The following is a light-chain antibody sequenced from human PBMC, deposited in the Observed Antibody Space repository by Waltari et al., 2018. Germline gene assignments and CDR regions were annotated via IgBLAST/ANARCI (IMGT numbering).Light chain of an antibody. CDR3: QQSHSTPYT. CDR1: QSISSY. Sequence: DSQMTQSPSPLSASLGDRVTITCRASQSISSYLTWYQQKAGKAPKLLIFAASSLQSGVPSRFSGSGSGTDFTLTISSLQPEDFATYFCQQSHSTPYTFGQGTKLEIK. V-gene: IGKV1-39*01. J-gene: IGKJ2*01. CDR2: AAS.